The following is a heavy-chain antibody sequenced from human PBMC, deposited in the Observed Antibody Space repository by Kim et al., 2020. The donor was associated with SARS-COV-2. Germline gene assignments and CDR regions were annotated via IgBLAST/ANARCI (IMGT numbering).Heavy chain of an antibody. V-gene: IGHV4-59*01. Sequence: NPALKSRVTTSVDTSKNQFSLKLSSVTAADTAVYYCAREVYWSGGRCFDYWGQGTLVTVSS. J-gene: IGHJ4*02. CDR3: AREVYWSGGRCFDY. D-gene: IGHD2-15*01.